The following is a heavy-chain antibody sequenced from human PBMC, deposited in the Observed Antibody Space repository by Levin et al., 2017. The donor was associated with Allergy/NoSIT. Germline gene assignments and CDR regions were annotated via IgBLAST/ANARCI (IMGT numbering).Heavy chain of an antibody. CDR1: GYTFTDYY. Sequence: ASVKVSCKASGYTFTDYYMHWVRQAPGQGLEWMGWINPNGGGTNYAQKLQGRVTMTRDTSISTAYMELTRLTSDDTAVYYCARLPSYWGQGTLVTVSS. J-gene: IGHJ4*02. CDR3: ARLPSY. V-gene: IGHV1-2*02. CDR2: INPNGGGT.